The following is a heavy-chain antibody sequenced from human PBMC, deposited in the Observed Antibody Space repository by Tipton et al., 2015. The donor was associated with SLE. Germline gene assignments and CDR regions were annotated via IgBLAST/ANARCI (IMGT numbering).Heavy chain of an antibody. Sequence: TLSLTCTVSGGSISNYYWSWIRQPPGKGLEWIGYIYYSGSTKYNPSLKSRVNIAVDTSKNQVSLTLTSVTAADTAVYYCARVDGDYGDAFDVWGQGTMVIVSS. CDR2: IYYSGST. J-gene: IGHJ3*01. CDR3: ARVDGDYGDAFDV. CDR1: GGSISNYY. V-gene: IGHV4-59*01. D-gene: IGHD4-17*01.